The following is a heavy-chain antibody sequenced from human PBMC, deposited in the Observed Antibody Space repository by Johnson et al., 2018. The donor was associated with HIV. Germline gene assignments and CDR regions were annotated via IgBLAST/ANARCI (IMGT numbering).Heavy chain of an antibody. J-gene: IGHJ3*02. CDR2: IYSGGST. Sequence: VQLVESGGGLIQPGGSLRLSCAASGFTVSSNYMSWVRQAPGKGLEWVSVIYSGGSTYYADSVKGRFTISRDNAKNSLYLQMNSLRTEDTAVYYSARPPGSTWNSAAFDIWGQGTMVTVSS. CDR3: ARPPGSTWNSAAFDI. CDR1: GFTVSSNY. V-gene: IGHV3-53*01. D-gene: IGHD6-13*01.